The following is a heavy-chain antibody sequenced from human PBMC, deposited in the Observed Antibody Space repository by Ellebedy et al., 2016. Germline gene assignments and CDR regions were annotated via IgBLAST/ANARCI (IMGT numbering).Heavy chain of an antibody. CDR1: GASVSSDY. CDR3: AKWNGGWYAFEV. CDR2: VFHTGTT. D-gene: IGHD6-19*01. V-gene: IGHV4-59*02. Sequence: SETLSLTCSVSGASVSSDYWNWIRRPPGKGLEWIGYVFHTGTTNYNPSLKSRVTMSVDTSKSQFSLRLTSVTAADTAVYYCAKWNGGWYAFEVWGQGTMVTVSS. J-gene: IGHJ3*01.